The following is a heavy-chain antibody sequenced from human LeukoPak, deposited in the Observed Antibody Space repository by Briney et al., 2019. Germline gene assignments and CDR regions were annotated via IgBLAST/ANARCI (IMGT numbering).Heavy chain of an antibody. V-gene: IGHV3-53*01. Sequence: GGSLRLSCAASGFTVSSNYMSWVRQAPGKGLEWVSVIYSGGSTYYADSVKGRFTISRDNSKNTLYLQMNSLRAEDTAVYYCARDLYGSGSYFDYWGQGTLVTVSS. CDR2: IYSGGST. J-gene: IGHJ4*02. CDR1: GFTVSSNY. D-gene: IGHD3-10*01. CDR3: ARDLYGSGSYFDY.